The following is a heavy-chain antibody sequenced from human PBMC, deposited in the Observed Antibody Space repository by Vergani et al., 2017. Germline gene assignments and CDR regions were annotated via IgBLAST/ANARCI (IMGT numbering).Heavy chain of an antibody. CDR1: GFIFDDHA. V-gene: IGHV3-9*01. Sequence: EVHLVESGGDLVEPGRSLRLSCAASGFIFDDHAMHWVRQVPGKGLEWVPGISWNSKSEAYAASVKGRFAISRDNAKNSLYLQMNSLRAEDTAVYYCARDVLDCTNGGCYGGRVDYWGQGTMVTVSS. D-gene: IGHD2-8*01. CDR3: ARDVLDCTNGGCYGGRVDY. CDR2: ISWNSKSE. J-gene: IGHJ4*02.